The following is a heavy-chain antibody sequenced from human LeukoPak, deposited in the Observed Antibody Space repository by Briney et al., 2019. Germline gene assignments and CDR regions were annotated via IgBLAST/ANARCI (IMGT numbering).Heavy chain of an antibody. V-gene: IGHV2-70*11. CDR3: ARPPPVAAAVSFDY. CDR2: IDWDDDK. J-gene: IGHJ4*02. D-gene: IGHD6-13*01. CDR1: GFSLSTRALC. Sequence: SGPTLAHPPPPLALTYTFYGFSLSTRALCESWVRQPPVLALERLARIDWDDDKYYSTSLKTRLTISMDTTKNQVALTMTNVDPGDTATYYCARPPPVAAAVSFDYGGQGTLGSVSS.